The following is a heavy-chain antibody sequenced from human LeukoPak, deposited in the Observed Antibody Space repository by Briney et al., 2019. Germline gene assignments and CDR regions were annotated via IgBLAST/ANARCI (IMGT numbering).Heavy chain of an antibody. CDR2: INHNGNVN. V-gene: IGHV3-7*03. D-gene: IGHD3-16*01. CDR3: ARGGGLDV. CDR1: GFTFNNYA. J-gene: IGHJ6*02. Sequence: GGSLRLSCAASGFTFNNYAMHWARQAPGKGLEWVASINHNGNVNYYVDSVKGRFTISRDNAKNSLYLQMSNLRAEDTAVYFCARGGGLDVWGQGATVTVSS.